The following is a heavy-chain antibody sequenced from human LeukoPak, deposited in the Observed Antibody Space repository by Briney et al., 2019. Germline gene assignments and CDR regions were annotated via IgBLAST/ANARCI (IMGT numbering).Heavy chain of an antibody. D-gene: IGHD5-24*01. J-gene: IGHJ4*02. V-gene: IGHV3-73*01. CDR3: ARFYRGWLQLPIYFDY. Sequence: GGSLRLSCAASGFDFSGSAIHWVRQASGKGLEWVGRIRIKANRYSTAYAASVKGRFTISRDDSKNTAYLKMNSLKTEDTAVYYCARFYRGWLQLPIYFDYWGQGTLVTVSS. CDR1: GFDFSGSA. CDR2: IRIKANRYST.